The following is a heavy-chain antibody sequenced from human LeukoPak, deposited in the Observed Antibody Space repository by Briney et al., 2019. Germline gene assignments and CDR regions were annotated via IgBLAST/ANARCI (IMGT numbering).Heavy chain of an antibody. CDR3: ARRKKDSGGYYYDY. D-gene: IGHD3-22*01. CDR2: ISASGGNS. CDR1: GFTFSDSA. V-gene: IGHV3-23*01. J-gene: IGHJ4*02. Sequence: PGGSLRLSCEASGFTFSDSAMSWVRQASGRGLEWVSLISASGGNSYYADSVKGRFTVSRDSSKNTLHLQMNSLRAEDTAVYYCARRKKDSGGYYYDYWGQGTLVTVSS.